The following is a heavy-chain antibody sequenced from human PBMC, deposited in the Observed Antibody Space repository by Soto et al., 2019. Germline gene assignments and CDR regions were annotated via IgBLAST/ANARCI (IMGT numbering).Heavy chain of an antibody. Sequence: ASVKVSCKASGYSFRTHGISWVRQAPGQELEWMGWISTYDDKTNFPQKFQGRITMTTDTSTSTAYVEPRSLRSDDTPVYFCPRDLGYCTSRGCFSNWFDPWGQGTLVTVSS. J-gene: IGHJ5*02. CDR1: GYSFRTHG. CDR2: ISTYDDKT. D-gene: IGHD2-15*01. V-gene: IGHV1-18*01. CDR3: PRDLGYCTSRGCFSNWFDP.